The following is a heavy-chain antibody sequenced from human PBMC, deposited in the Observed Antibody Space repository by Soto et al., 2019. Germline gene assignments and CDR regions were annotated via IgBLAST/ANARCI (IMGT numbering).Heavy chain of an antibody. CDR2: VSWNSEIV. J-gene: IGHJ6*02. V-gene: IGHV3-9*01. CDR1: GFKFGDYA. CDR3: AKDRGPCSGNKCSSLYYYYGLDV. D-gene: IGHD2-15*01. Sequence: GGSLRLSCEASGFKFGDYAMHWVRQAPGKGLEWVSGVSWNSEIVGYADSVKGRFTISRDNAKNSLYLEMNSLRTEDTALYYCAKDRGPCSGNKCSSLYYYYGLDVWGQGTTVTVSS.